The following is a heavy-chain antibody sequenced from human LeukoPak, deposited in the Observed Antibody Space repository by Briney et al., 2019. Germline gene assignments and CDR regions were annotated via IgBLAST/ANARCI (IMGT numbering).Heavy chain of an antibody. Sequence: SETLSLTCTVSGGSISSYYWSWIRQPPGKGLEWIGYIYYSGSTNYNPSLKSRVTVSVGTSKNQFSLKLSSVTAADTAVYYCARAEQQLGYYFDYWGQGTLVTVSS. CDR2: IYYSGST. V-gene: IGHV4-59*01. CDR1: GGSISSYY. D-gene: IGHD6-13*01. J-gene: IGHJ4*02. CDR3: ARAEQQLGYYFDY.